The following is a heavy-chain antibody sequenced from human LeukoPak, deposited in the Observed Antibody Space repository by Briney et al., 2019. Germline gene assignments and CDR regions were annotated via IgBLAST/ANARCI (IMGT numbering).Heavy chain of an antibody. J-gene: IGHJ4*02. Sequence: QAGGSLRLSCAASGFTISSYGMSWVRQAPGKGLEWVSAISGSGGSTYSSDSVKGRFTISRDNSQNTLYLQMNSLRNEDTAVYYCAKEIWPTVTTPGHTYFDYWGQGTLVTVSS. V-gene: IGHV3-23*01. CDR2: ISGSGGST. CDR3: AKEIWPTVTTPGHTYFDY. D-gene: IGHD4-17*01. CDR1: GFTISSYG.